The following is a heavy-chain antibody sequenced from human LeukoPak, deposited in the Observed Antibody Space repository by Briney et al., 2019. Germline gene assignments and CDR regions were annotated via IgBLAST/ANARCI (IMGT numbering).Heavy chain of an antibody. V-gene: IGHV3-64*01. CDR2: ISSNGGST. J-gene: IGHJ4*02. CDR1: GFTFSSYA. CDR3: AREVFGELSFFDY. Sequence: PGGSLSLSCAASGFTFSSYAMHWVRQPPGKGLEYVSAISSNGGSTYYANSVKGRFTISRDNSKNTLYLQMGSLRAEDMAVYYCAREVFGELSFFDYWGQGTLVTVSS. D-gene: IGHD3-10*02.